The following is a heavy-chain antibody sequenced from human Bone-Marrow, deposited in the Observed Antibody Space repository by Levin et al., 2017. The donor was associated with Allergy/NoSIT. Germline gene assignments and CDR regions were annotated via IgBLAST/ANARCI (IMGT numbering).Heavy chain of an antibody. CDR3: ARVGVHVPRIIHDYYYAMDV. D-gene: IGHD2-2*01. CDR1: GYTFTSFG. Sequence: PGASVKVSCKASGYTFTSFGMSWVRQAPGQGLEWMGWISGHNGNTNYAQKFQGRVTMTTDTSTSRVYMELRSLTSDETAVYYCARVGVHVPRIIHDYYYAMDVWGQGTTVTVSS. J-gene: IGHJ6*02. CDR2: ISGHNGNT. V-gene: IGHV1-18*01.